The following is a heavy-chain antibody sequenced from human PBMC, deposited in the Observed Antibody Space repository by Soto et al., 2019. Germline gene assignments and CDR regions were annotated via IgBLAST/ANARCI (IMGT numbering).Heavy chain of an antibody. V-gene: IGHV4-31*03. CDR3: AWLGYCSSTSCYDLYNWFDP. Sequence: PSETLSLTCTVSGGSISSGGYYWSWIRQHPGKGMEWIGYIYYSGSTYYNPSLKSRVTISVDTSKNQFSLKLSSVTAADTAVYYCAWLGYCSSTSCYDLYNWFDPWGQGTLVTVSS. D-gene: IGHD2-2*01. J-gene: IGHJ5*02. CDR2: IYYSGST. CDR1: GGSISSGGYY.